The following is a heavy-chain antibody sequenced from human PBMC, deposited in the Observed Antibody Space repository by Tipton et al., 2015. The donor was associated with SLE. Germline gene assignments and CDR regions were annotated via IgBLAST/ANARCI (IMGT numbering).Heavy chain of an antibody. D-gene: IGHD4/OR15-4a*01. Sequence: QSGAEVKKPGSSVKVSCKASGGTFSSYAISWVRQAPGQGLEWMGGIIPILGIVNYAQKFQGRVTITTDESTSTAYTELSSLRSEDTAVYYCAGAQSGLRYFQHWGQGTLVTVSS. CDR2: IIPILGIV. V-gene: IGHV1-69*05. CDR3: AGAQSGLRYFQH. J-gene: IGHJ1*01. CDR1: GGTFSSYA.